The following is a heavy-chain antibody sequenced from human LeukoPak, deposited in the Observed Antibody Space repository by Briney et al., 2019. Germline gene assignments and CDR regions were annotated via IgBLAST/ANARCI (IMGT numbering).Heavy chain of an antibody. D-gene: IGHD3-10*01. Sequence: TFSGFWMHWVRQLPGKGLEWIGYVSYSGSTSYNPSLKSRVTISIDTSKNQFSLKLNSVTAADTAVYYCARDLLYGEGDDDGFDIWGQGTKVSVS. CDR2: VSYSGST. CDR1: TFSGFW. J-gene: IGHJ3*02. CDR3: ARDLLYGEGDDDGFDI. V-gene: IGHV4-31*02.